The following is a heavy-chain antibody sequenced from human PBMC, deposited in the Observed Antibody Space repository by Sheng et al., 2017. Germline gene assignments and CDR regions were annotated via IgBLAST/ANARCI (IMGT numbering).Heavy chain of an antibody. CDR2: IYTSGST. J-gene: IGHJ5*02. CDR1: GGSISSYY. Sequence: QVQLQESGPGLVKPSETLSLTCTVSGGSISSYYWSWIRQPAGKGLEWIGRIYTSGSTNYNPSLKSRVTMSVDTSKNQFSLKLSSVTAADTAVYYCARAVGKCSSTSCYRENWFDPWGQGNPWVTVS. V-gene: IGHV4-4*07. D-gene: IGHD2-2*02. CDR3: ARAVGKCSSTSCYRENWFDP.